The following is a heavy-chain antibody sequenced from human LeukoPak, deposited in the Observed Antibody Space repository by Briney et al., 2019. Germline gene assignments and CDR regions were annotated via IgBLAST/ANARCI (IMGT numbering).Heavy chain of an antibody. CDR3: ARELGYFFDY. J-gene: IGHJ4*02. V-gene: IGHV3-48*02. CDR1: GFTFSSYS. CDR2: ITSDSRTI. Sequence: AGSLRLSCAASGFTFSSYSMTWVRRAPGKGLEWVSYITSDSRTIDYADSVRGRLTISRDNAKNSLYLQVNSLRDEDTAVYYCARELGYFFDYWGQGTLVTVSS. D-gene: IGHD7-27*01.